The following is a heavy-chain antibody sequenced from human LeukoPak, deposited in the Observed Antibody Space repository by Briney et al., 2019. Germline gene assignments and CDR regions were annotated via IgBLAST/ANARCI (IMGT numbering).Heavy chain of an antibody. CDR3: AKFAGATDPLFDY. Sequence: PGGSLRLSCAASGFTFSSYGMHWVRQAPGKGLEWVAVISYDGSNKYYADSMKGRFTISRDNSKNTLYLQMNGLRAEDTAVYYCAKFAGATDPLFDYWGQGTLVTVSS. V-gene: IGHV3-30*18. CDR1: GFTFSSYG. CDR2: ISYDGSNK. J-gene: IGHJ4*02. D-gene: IGHD1-26*01.